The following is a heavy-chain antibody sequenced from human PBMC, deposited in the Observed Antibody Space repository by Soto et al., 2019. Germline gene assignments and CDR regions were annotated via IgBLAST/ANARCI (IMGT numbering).Heavy chain of an antibody. D-gene: IGHD1-26*01. V-gene: IGHV3-30-3*01. CDR2: ISFDVTNK. CDR3: ARASTVGATDLDC. J-gene: IGHJ4*02. CDR1: GFTFSSYA. Sequence: QVQLVESGGGVVQPGRSLRLSCAASGFTFSSYAMHWVRQAPGKGLEWVAIISFDVTNKFYADSVKGRFTISRDNSKNTLYLQMNNLRAEDKAVYYCARASTVGATDLDCWGQGTLVTFSS.